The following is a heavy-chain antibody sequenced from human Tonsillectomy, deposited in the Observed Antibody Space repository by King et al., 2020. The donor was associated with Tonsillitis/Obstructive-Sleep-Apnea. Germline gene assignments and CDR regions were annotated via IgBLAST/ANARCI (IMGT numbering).Heavy chain of an antibody. D-gene: IGHD6-13*01. CDR2: IFPNDEK. CDR1: GFSLSNAGMG. V-gene: IGHV2-26*01. CDR3: VRMTLYSSNYSECYFDY. J-gene: IGHJ4*02. Sequence: FTLKESGPVLVKPTETLTLTCTVSGFSLSNAGMGVSWIRQPPGKALEWLADIFPNDEKSYSTSLKSRITISKDTPKSQVVLTVTNMDPVDTATYYCVRMTLYSSNYSECYFDYWGQGTLVTVSS.